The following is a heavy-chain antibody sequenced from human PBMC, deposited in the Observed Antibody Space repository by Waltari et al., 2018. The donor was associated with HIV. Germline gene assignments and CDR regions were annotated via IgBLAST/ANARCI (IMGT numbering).Heavy chain of an antibody. Sequence: QVQLVQSGAEVKKPGASVKVSCKASGYTFAGYYIHLVRQAPGQGLEWMGRNNPNSGDTNYAQKLQGRVTMTRDTSITTAYMELRRLRSDDRAVYYCAATRLYCTTTRGDPTDYFDYWGQGTLVTVSS. CDR1: GYTFAGYY. J-gene: IGHJ4*02. CDR2: NNPNSGDT. CDR3: AATRLYCTTTRGDPTDYFDY. D-gene: IGHD2-2*01. V-gene: IGHV1-2*06.